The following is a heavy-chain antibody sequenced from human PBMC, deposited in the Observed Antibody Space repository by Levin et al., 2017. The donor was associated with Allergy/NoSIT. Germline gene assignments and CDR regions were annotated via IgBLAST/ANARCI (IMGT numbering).Heavy chain of an antibody. CDR2: IIPIFGTA. J-gene: IGHJ2*01. CDR1: GGTFSSYA. V-gene: IGHV1-69*01. CDR3: ARDPGFWSGYPDWYFDL. D-gene: IGHD3-3*01. Sequence: KISCQASGGTFSSYAISWVRQAPGQGLEWMGGIIPIFGTANYAQKFQGRVTITADESTSTAYMELSSLRSEDTAVYYCARDPGFWSGYPDWYFDLWGRGTLVTVSS.